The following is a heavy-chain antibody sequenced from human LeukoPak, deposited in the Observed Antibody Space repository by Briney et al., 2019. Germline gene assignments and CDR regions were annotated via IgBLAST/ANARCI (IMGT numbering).Heavy chain of an antibody. J-gene: IGHJ4*02. Sequence: PSETLSLTCTVSGGSISSYYWSWIRQPPGKGLEWIGYIYYSGSTNYNPTLKSRVTISVDTSKNPFSLKLSSVTAADTAVYYCARRRGGSGYFDYWGQGTLVTVSS. CDR2: IYYSGST. CDR1: GGSISSYY. CDR3: ARRRGGSGYFDY. V-gene: IGHV4-59*08. D-gene: IGHD3-16*01.